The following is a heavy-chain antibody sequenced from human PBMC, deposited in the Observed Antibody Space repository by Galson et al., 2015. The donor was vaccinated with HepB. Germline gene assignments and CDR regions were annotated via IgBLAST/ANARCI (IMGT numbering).Heavy chain of an antibody. CDR2: IYYSGST. CDR3: ARGLHCSSTSCYAGGDY. Sequence: SLTCTVSGGSISSYYWSWIRQPPGKGLEWIGYIYYSGSTNYNPSLKSRVTISVDTSKNQFSLKLSSVTAADTAVYYCARGLHCSSTSCYAGGDYWGRGTLVTVSS. CDR1: GGSISSYY. J-gene: IGHJ4*02. D-gene: IGHD2-2*01. V-gene: IGHV4-59*12.